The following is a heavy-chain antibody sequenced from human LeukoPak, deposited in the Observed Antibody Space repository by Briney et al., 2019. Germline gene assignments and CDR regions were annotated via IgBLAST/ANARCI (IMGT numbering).Heavy chain of an antibody. J-gene: IGHJ6*03. D-gene: IGHD3-3*01. Sequence: TGGSLRLSCAASGFTFRIYAMTWVRQAPGKGLEWVSLISWDGGSTYYADSVKGRFTISRDNTKNSLYLQMNSLRTEDTALYYCAKDGLTNRRSGYYYYYYMDVWGKGTTVTVSS. CDR2: ISWDGGST. CDR3: AKDGLTNRRSGYYYYYYMDV. CDR1: GFTFRIYA. V-gene: IGHV3-43*02.